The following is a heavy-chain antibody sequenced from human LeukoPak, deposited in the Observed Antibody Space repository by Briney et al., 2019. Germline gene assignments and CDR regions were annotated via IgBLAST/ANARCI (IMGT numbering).Heavy chain of an antibody. D-gene: IGHD1-26*01. CDR1: GFTFSSYG. CDR2: IWYDGSNK. V-gene: IGHV3-33*01. CDR3: AAGSYQVDY. Sequence: GGSLRLSCAASGFTFSSYGMLWVRQAPGKGLEWVAVIWYDGSNKYYADSVKGRFTISRDNSKSTLYLQMNSLRAEDTAVYYCAAGSYQVDYWGQGTLVTVSS. J-gene: IGHJ4*02.